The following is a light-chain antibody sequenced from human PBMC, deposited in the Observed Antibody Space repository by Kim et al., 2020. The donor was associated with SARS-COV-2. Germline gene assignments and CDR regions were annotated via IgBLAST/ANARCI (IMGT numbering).Light chain of an antibody. CDR1: SSNIGNNY. CDR2: DNN. J-gene: IGLJ3*02. V-gene: IGLV1-51*01. CDR3: GTWDSSLSAGL. Sequence: QSVLTQPPSVSAAPGHKVTISCSGSSSNIGNNYVSWYQQLPGTAPKLLIYDNNKRPSGIPDRFTDSKSGTSATLGITGLQTGDEADYYCGTWDSSLSAGLFGGGTQLTVL.